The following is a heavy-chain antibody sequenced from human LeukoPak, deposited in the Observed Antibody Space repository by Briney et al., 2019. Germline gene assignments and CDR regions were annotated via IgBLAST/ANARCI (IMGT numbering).Heavy chain of an antibody. CDR2: ISWNSGSI. D-gene: IGHD3-3*01. CDR1: GFTFDDYA. CDR3: ARVGLGSYDFWSGYYGNWFDP. J-gene: IGHJ5*02. Sequence: GGSLRLSCAASGFTFDDYAMHWVRQAPGKGLEWVSGISWNSGSIGYADSVKGRFTISRDNAKNSLYLQMNSLRAEDTAVYYCARVGLGSYDFWSGYYGNWFDPWGQGTLVTVSS. V-gene: IGHV3-9*01.